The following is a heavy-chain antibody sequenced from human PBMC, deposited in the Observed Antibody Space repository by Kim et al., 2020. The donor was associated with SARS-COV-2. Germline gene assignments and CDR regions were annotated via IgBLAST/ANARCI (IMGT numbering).Heavy chain of an antibody. D-gene: IGHD3-10*01. J-gene: IGHJ4*02. V-gene: IGHV3-23*01. CDR3: AKSITMVRLPYYFDY. CDR2: ISGSGGST. Sequence: GGSLRLSCAASGFTFSSYAMSWVRQAPGKGLEWVSAISGSGGSTYYADSVKGRFTISRDNSKNTLYLQMNSLRAEDTAVYYCAKSITMVRLPYYFDYWGQGTLVTVSS. CDR1: GFTFSSYA.